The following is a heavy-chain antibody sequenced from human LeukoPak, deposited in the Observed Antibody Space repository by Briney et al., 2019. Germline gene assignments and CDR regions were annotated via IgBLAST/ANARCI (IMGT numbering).Heavy chain of an antibody. J-gene: IGHJ1*01. Sequence: GESLKVSCKGSGYSFTSYWIGWVRQMPGKGLEWVGIIYPGDSDTRYSPSFQGQVTISADKSISTAYLQWSSLKASDTAMYYCASSISSSWLEYFQHWGQGTLVTVSS. D-gene: IGHD6-13*01. CDR2: IYPGDSDT. CDR3: ASSISSSWLEYFQH. V-gene: IGHV5-51*01. CDR1: GYSFTSYW.